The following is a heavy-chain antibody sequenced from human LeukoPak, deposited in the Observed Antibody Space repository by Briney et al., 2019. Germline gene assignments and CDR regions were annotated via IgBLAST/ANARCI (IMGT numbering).Heavy chain of an antibody. J-gene: IGHJ4*02. V-gene: IGHV4-59*01. CDR2: IYYSGST. CDR1: GGSISSYY. CDR3: ARDSTYYYDSSGYYFGSY. D-gene: IGHD3-22*01. Sequence: SETLSLTCTVSGGSISSYYWSWIRQPPGKGLEWIGYIYYSGSTNYNPSLKSRVTISVDTSKNQFSLKLSSVTAADTAVYYCARDSTYYYDSSGYYFGSYWGQGTLVTVSS.